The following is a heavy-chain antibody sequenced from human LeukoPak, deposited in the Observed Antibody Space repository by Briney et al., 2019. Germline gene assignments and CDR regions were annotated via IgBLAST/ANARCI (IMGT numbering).Heavy chain of an antibody. D-gene: IGHD1-26*01. CDR1: GFTFSSYS. V-gene: IGHV3-21*01. CDR3: ARGVGATTSDY. J-gene: IGHJ4*02. Sequence: GGSLRLSCAASGFTFSSYSMNWVRQAPGKGLEWVSSISSSSSYIYYADSVKGRFTISRDSAKNSLYLQMNSLRAEDTAVYYCARGVGATTSDYWGQGTLVTVSS. CDR2: ISSSSSYI.